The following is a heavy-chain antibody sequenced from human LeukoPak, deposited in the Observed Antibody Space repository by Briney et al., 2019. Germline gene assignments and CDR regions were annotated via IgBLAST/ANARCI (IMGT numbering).Heavy chain of an antibody. CDR3: ARSNPPDDF. J-gene: IGHJ4*02. Sequence: PGGSLRLSCAASGFTFSDYWMHWVRQVPGKGLVWVSRINTSGSSTTYADSVKGRFTISRDNAKNTLYLQMDSLRAEDTGVYYCARSNPPDDFWGQGTLVTVSS. V-gene: IGHV3-74*03. CDR1: GFTFSDYW. CDR2: INTSGSST.